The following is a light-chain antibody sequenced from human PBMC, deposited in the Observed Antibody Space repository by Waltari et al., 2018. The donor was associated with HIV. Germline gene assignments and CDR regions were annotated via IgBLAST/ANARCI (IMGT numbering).Light chain of an antibody. J-gene: IGLJ3*02. CDR3: QVWDTVTDQGV. CDR1: NIGSQS. Sequence: SVLTQPPSVSVAPGKTASLACGGDNIGSQSVPWYQQKPGQAPVLVVYYDSERPSGSSERISGSNSGNTATLTISRVEAGDEADYYCQVWDTVTDQGVFGGGTKLTVL. V-gene: IGLV3-21*04. CDR2: YDS.